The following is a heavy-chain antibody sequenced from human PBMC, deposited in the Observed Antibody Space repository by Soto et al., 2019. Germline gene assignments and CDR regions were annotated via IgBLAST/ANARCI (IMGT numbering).Heavy chain of an antibody. CDR1: GFTVSSNY. V-gene: IGHV3-66*01. J-gene: IGHJ6*02. D-gene: IGHD2-2*01. CDR3: ARDDRGLCISTSCKYYYYYYGMDV. CDR2: IYSGGST. Sequence: EVQLVESGGGLVQPGGSLRLSCAASGFTVSSNYMSWVRQAPGKGLEWVSVIYSGGSTYYADSVKGRFTISRDNSKNTLYLQMNSLRAEDTAVYYCARDDRGLCISTSCKYYYYYYGMDVWGQGTTVTVSS.